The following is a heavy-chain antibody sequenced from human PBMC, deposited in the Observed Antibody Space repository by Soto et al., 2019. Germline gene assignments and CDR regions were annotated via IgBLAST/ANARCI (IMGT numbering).Heavy chain of an antibody. J-gene: IGHJ4*02. CDR2: ISWNSGSI. CDR1: GFTFDDYA. V-gene: IGHV3-9*01. CDR3: AKAPRGYSYGYLDY. Sequence: DVQLVESGGGLVQPGRSLRLSCAASGFTFDDYAMHWVRQAPGKGLEWVSGISWNSGSIGYADSVKGRFTISRDNAKNSLYLQMNSLRAEDTALYYCAKAPRGYSYGYLDYWGQGTLVTVSS. D-gene: IGHD5-18*01.